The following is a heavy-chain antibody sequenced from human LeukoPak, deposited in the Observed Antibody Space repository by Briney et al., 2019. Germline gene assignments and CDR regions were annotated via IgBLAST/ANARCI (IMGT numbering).Heavy chain of an antibody. J-gene: IGHJ4*02. CDR3: ARGHGSGSSRSYYFDY. CDR1: GGTFSSYA. V-gene: IGHV1-69*04. CDR2: IIPILGIA. D-gene: IGHD3-10*01. Sequence: SVKVSCKASGGTFSSYAISWVRQAPGQGLEWMGRIIPILGIANYAQKFQGRVTITADKSTSTAYMELSSLRSEDTAVYYCARGHGSGSSRSYYFDYWGQGTLVTVSS.